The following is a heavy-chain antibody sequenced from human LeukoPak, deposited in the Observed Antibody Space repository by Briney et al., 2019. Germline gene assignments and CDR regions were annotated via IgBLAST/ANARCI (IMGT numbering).Heavy chain of an antibody. CDR2: ISGSGGST. CDR1: GFTFSNYA. Sequence: GGSLRLSCAASGFTFSNYAMSWVRQAPGKGLEWVSVISGSGGSTYYADSVKGRFTISRDNSKNTLYLQMNSLRAEDTAVYYCAKEKLGSSWYYFDYWGQGTLVTVSS. J-gene: IGHJ4*02. CDR3: AKEKLGSSWYYFDY. V-gene: IGHV3-23*01. D-gene: IGHD6-13*01.